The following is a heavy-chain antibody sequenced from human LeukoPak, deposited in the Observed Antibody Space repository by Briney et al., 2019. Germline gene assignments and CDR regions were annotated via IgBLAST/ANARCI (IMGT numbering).Heavy chain of an antibody. Sequence: PGGSLRLSCAASGFTFSTYSLNWVRQAPGKGLEWVSHISGGSSAIFYADSVKGRFTISRDNSKKTLYLQLNSLRVEDTAIYYCAKGQELDDGVFDSWGQGTLVTVSS. CDR1: GFTFSTYS. D-gene: IGHD1-1*01. V-gene: IGHV3-48*01. CDR3: AKGQELDDGVFDS. J-gene: IGHJ4*02. CDR2: ISGGSSAI.